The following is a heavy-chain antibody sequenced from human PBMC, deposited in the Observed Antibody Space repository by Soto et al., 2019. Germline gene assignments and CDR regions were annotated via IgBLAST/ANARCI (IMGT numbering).Heavy chain of an antibody. D-gene: IGHD1-1*01. Sequence: QVQLVQSGAEMKEPGSSVKVSCKTSGGTFSSSAISWLRQAPGQGLEWMGGIIPLFRTPDYAQKFQGRVTIAADESTRTAYMGLSSPRSEDTAVYYCARDNDRLKIGRNYYYLLGVWGQGTTITVSS. CDR2: IIPLFRTP. CDR1: GGTFSSSA. J-gene: IGHJ6*02. V-gene: IGHV1-69*12. CDR3: ARDNDRLKIGRNYYYLLGV.